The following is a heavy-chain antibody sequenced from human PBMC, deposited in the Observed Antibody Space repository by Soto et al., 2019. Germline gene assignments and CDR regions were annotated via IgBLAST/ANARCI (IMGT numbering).Heavy chain of an antibody. V-gene: IGHV3-66*01. CDR1: GFSVNSDY. CDR3: ARAPLYGGQAY. J-gene: IGHJ4*02. D-gene: IGHD4-17*01. Sequence: EVQLVMSGGGLVQPGGALRLSCAASGFSVNSDYMTWVRQAPGKGLEWVSVIYSGGSTYYTDSVKGRFTMSRDNSKNTLYLQMSSLRAEDTAVYYCARAPLYGGQAYWGQGTLVTVSS. CDR2: IYSGGST.